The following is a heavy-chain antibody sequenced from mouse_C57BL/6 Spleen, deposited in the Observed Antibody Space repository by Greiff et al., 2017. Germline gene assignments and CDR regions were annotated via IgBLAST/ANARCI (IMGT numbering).Heavy chain of an antibody. Sequence: EVQGVESGGDLVKHGGSLKLSCAASGFTFSSYGMSWVRQTPDKRLEWVATISSGGSYTYYPDSVKGRFTISRDNAKNTLYLQMSSLKSEDTAMYYCARKGYGNYEAWFAYWGQGTLVTVSA. CDR2: ISSGGSYT. CDR1: GFTFSSYG. D-gene: IGHD2-1*01. CDR3: ARKGYGNYEAWFAY. V-gene: IGHV5-6*01. J-gene: IGHJ3*01.